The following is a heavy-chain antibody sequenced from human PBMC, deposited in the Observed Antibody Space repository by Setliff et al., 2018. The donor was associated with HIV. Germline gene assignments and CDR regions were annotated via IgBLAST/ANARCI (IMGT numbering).Heavy chain of an antibody. CDR2: IYYSGST. V-gene: IGHV4-39*07. CDR3: ARIFGDQGYYYGMDV. D-gene: IGHD3-3*01. J-gene: IGHJ6*02. CDR1: GGSINSTSYY. Sequence: PSETLSLTCTVSGGSINSTSYYWGWIRQPPGNGLEWIGSIYYSGSTNYNPSLKSRVTISVDTSKNQFSLKLSSVIAADTAVYYCARIFGDQGYYYGMDVWGQGTTVTVSS.